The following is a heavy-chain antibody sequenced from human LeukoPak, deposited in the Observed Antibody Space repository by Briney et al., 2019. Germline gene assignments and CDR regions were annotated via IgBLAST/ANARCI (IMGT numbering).Heavy chain of an antibody. J-gene: IGHJ6*02. CDR3: ARGGCLWFGELLSYYYYYGMDV. CDR2: INHSGST. CDR1: GGSFSGYY. V-gene: IGHV4-34*01. D-gene: IGHD3-10*01. Sequence: SETLSLTCAVYGGSFSGYYWSWIRQPPGKGLEWIGEINHSGSTNYNPSLKSRVTISVDTSKNQFSLKLSSVTAADTAVYYCARGGCLWFGELLSYYYYYGMDVWGQGTTVTVSS.